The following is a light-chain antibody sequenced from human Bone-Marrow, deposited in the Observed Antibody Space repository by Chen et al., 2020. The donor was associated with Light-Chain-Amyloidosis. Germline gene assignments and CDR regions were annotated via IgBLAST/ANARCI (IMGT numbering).Light chain of an antibody. CDR1: DLPTKY. Sequence: SYELTQTPSVSVSPGQTARITCSGDDLPTKYAYWYQQKPGQAPVLVIHRDTERPSGISERFSGSSSGTTATLTISGVQAEDEADYHCQSADSSGTYEVILGGGTKLTVL. J-gene: IGLJ2*01. CDR3: QSADSSGTYEVI. V-gene: IGLV3-25*03. CDR2: RDT.